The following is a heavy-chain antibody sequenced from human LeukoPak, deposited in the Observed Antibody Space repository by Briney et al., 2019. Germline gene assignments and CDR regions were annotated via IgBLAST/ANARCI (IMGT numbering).Heavy chain of an antibody. CDR1: GFTFSSYW. CDR3: VRTRVVVTAYFDY. D-gene: IGHD2-21*02. Sequence: GGSLRLSCAASGFTFSSYWMSWVRQAPGKGLEWVANIKQDGSEKYYVDSVKGRFTISRDNAKRSLYLQLNSLRAEDTALYYCVRTRVVVTAYFDYWGQGTLVTVSS. J-gene: IGHJ4*02. V-gene: IGHV3-7*01. CDR2: IKQDGSEK.